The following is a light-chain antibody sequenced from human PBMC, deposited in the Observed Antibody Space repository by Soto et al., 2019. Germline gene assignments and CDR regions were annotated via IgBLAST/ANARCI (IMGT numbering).Light chain of an antibody. J-gene: IGLJ1*01. CDR1: SSDIGDYNF. CDR3: CSYAVSLIYV. CDR2: EVT. Sequence: QSALTQPASVSGSPGQSITISCTGTSSDIGDYNFVSWYQQVPGKAPKLIIYEVTKRPSGVSPRFSGSKSGNTASLTISGLRAEDEGDYYCCSYAVSLIYVFGSGTRSPS. V-gene: IGLV2-23*02.